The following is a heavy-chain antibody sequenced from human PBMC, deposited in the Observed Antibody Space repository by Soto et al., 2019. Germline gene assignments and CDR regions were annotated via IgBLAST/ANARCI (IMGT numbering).Heavy chain of an antibody. CDR2: INTDGSVA. V-gene: IGHV3-74*03. CDR1: GLTFRSYW. CDR3: VRGIQLCRLGS. J-gene: IGHJ1*01. Sequence: EVQLVESGGGLVQPGESLRLSCAASGLTFRSYWMHWVRHAPEKGLVWVSRINTDGSVAMYVDSVKGRFTISRDNAKNTLFLHMNSLRAGDTAVYYCVRGIQLCRLGSRGQGTLVT. D-gene: IGHD6-13*01.